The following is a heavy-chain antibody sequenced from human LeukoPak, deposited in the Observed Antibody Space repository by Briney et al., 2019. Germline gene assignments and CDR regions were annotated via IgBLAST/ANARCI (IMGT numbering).Heavy chain of an antibody. CDR2: IYYSGST. D-gene: IGHD3-10*01. CDR1: GGSISSGDYY. CDR3: ARKDYYGSGSYWD. V-gene: IGHV4-30-4*01. Sequence: SETLSLTCTVSGGSISSGDYYWSWIRQPPGEGLEWIGYIYYSGSTYYNPSLKSRVTISVDTSKNQFSLKLSSVTAADTAVYYCARKDYYGSGSYWDWGQGTLVTVSS. J-gene: IGHJ4*02.